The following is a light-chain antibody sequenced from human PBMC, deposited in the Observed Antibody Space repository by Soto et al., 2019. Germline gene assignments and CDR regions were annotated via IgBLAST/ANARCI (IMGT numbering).Light chain of an antibody. Sequence: DIQRPQSPSSLSASVGERVTITCRASQSISSYLNWYQQKPGKAPKLLIYAASSLQSGVPSRFSGSGSGTDFTLTISSLQPEDFATYYCQQSYSTPRTFGQGTKVDIK. J-gene: IGKJ1*01. V-gene: IGKV1-39*01. CDR3: QQSYSTPRT. CDR2: AAS. CDR1: QSISSY.